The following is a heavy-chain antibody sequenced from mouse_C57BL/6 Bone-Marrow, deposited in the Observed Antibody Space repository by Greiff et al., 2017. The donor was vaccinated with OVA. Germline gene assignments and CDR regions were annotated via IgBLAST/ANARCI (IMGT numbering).Heavy chain of an antibody. D-gene: IGHD1-1*01. J-gene: IGHJ2*01. V-gene: IGHV1-81*01. CDR1: GYTFTSYG. CDR2: IYPRSGNT. CDR3: ARNTTVVATDYFDY. Sequence: QVQLQQSGAELARPGASVKLSCKASGYTFTSYGISWVKQRTGQGLEWIGEIYPRSGNTYYNEKFKGKATLTADKSSSTAYMALRSLTSEDSAVYFCARNTTVVATDYFDYWGQGTTLTVSS.